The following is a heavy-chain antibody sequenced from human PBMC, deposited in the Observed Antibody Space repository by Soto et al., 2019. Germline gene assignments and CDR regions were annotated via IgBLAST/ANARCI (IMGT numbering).Heavy chain of an antibody. CDR1: GGSIGPYY. V-gene: IGHV4-59*01. Sequence: QVQLQESGPGLVKPSETLSLICTVSGGSIGPYYWGWIRQPPGKGLEWIGFIYYSGSTNYNPSLTSRVTIPVDTSKNQFSLKLRFVTAADTAVYYCARDGAYYGMDVWGQGTTVTVSS. D-gene: IGHD3-16*01. J-gene: IGHJ6*02. CDR3: ARDGAYYGMDV. CDR2: IYYSGST.